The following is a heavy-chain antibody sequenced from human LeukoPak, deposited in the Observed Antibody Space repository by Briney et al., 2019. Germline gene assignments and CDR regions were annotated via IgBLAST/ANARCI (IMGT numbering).Heavy chain of an antibody. D-gene: IGHD1-1*01. V-gene: IGHV4-31*03. CDR2: IYYSGST. J-gene: IGHJ5*02. CDR3: ARARGTTGTTRYNWFDP. Sequence: PSQTLSLTCTVSGVSISSGGYYWSWIRQHPGKGLEWIGYIYYSGSTYYNPSLKSRVTISVDTSKNQFSLKLSSVTAADTAVYYCARARGTTGTTRYNWFDPWGQGTLVTVSS. CDR1: GVSISSGGYY.